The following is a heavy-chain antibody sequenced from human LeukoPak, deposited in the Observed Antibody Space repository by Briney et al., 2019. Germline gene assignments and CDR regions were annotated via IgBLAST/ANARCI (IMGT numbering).Heavy chain of an antibody. V-gene: IGHV3-23*01. CDR3: AKDQVGAAAGTLLHY. CDR1: GFTFSSYA. CDR2: ISTGDGRA. D-gene: IGHD6-13*01. J-gene: IGHJ4*02. Sequence: GASLRLSCAASGFTFSSYAMSWVRQTPGKGLEWVSTISTGDGRAYYAGSVKGRFTIFRDNSKNTLHLQMNSLRAEDTAVYYCAKDQVGAAAGTLLHYWGQGTLVTVSS.